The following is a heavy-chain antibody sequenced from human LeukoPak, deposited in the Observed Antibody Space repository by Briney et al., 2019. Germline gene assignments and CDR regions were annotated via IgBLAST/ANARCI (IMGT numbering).Heavy chain of an antibody. CDR3: ARDFSSREGGY. V-gene: IGHV1-18*01. Sequence: ASVKVSCKASGYAFTSYGISWVRQAPGQGPEWMGWISAYNGDTNYAQNLQGRVTMTTDTSTSTAYMELRSLRSDDTAVYYCARDFSSREGGYWGQGTLVTVSS. D-gene: IGHD2-2*01. CDR1: GYAFTSYG. J-gene: IGHJ4*02. CDR2: ISAYNGDT.